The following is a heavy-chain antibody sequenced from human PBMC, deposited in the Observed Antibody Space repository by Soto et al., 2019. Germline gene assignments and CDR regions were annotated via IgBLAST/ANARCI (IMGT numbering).Heavy chain of an antibody. CDR1: GGSVSNGDLY. CDR2: MHYSGTT. CDR3: ARDSFSEVTRSDEGFEI. V-gene: IGHV4-61*08. Sequence: QVQLQESGPGRVKPSETLSLTCTVSGGSVSNGDLYWSWIRQPPGGGLEWIGCMHYSGTTKINPSFKSRVTISVDTSKNQLSLRLRSVTAADTAVYYCARDSFSEVTRSDEGFEIWGQGTMVTVSS. D-gene: IGHD4-17*01. J-gene: IGHJ3*02.